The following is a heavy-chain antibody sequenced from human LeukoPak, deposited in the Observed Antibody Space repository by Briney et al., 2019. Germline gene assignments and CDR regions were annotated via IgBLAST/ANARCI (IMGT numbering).Heavy chain of an antibody. J-gene: IGHJ4*02. D-gene: IGHD6-13*01. V-gene: IGHV3-21*01. CDR1: GLTFSSYS. Sequence: GGSLRLSCAASGLTFSSYSMTWVRQAPGKGLQWVSSISSGGNYIYYADSLKGRFTISRDNAKNSLYLQMNSLRVEDTAVYHCARGYSSTWATGYWGQGTQVTVSS. CDR3: ARGYSSTWATGY. CDR2: ISSGGNYI.